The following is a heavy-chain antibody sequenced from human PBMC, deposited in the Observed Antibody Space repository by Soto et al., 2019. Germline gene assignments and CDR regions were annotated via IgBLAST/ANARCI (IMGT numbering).Heavy chain of an antibody. D-gene: IGHD2-2*01. CDR2: ISSSSSYI. CDR1: GFTFSSYS. J-gene: IGHJ5*02. Sequence: PGGSLRLSCAASGFTFSSYSMNWVRQAPGKGLEWVSSISSSSSYIYYADSVKGRFTISRDNAKNSLYLQMNSLRAEDTAVYYCASELVPAAMQSWFDPWGQGTLVTVSS. CDR3: ASELVPAAMQSWFDP. V-gene: IGHV3-21*01.